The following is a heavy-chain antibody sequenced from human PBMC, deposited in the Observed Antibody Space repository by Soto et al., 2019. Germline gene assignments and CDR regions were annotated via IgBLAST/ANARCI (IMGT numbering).Heavy chain of an antibody. CDR1: GGSISSYH. V-gene: IGHV4-59*01. Sequence: PSETLSLTCTGSGGSISSYHWRWIRQPPGKGLAWIGYIYYSGSTNYNPSLKSRVTISVDTSKNQFSLKLSSVTAADTAVYYCARVPIMITFGGVFVNNAFDIWGQGTMVTVSS. CDR2: IYYSGST. D-gene: IGHD3-16*02. J-gene: IGHJ3*02. CDR3: ARVPIMITFGGVFVNNAFDI.